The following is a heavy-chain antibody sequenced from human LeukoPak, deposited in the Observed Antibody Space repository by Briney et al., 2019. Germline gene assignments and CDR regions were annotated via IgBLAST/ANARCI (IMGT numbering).Heavy chain of an antibody. J-gene: IGHJ4*02. CDR1: GGSISSGSYY. D-gene: IGHD1/OR15-1a*01. CDR3: ARGRNSRPDY. Sequence: SETLSLTCTVSGGSISSGSYYWSWIRQPAGKGLEWIGRIYTSGSTNYNPSLKSRVTISVDTSKHQFSLKLSSVTAADTAVYYCARGRNSRPDYWGQGTLVTVSS. V-gene: IGHV4-61*02. CDR2: IYTSGST.